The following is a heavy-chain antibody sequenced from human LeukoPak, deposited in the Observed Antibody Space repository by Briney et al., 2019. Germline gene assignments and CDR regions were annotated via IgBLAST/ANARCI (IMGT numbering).Heavy chain of an antibody. D-gene: IGHD2-2*01. CDR2: IYYSGST. Sequence: SETLSLTCTVSGGSMSSYYWSWIRQPPGKGLEWIAYIYYSGSTSYNPSLKSRVTILVDTSNNQFSLKLSSVTAADTAVYYCARHVGGGSSTGFDFWGQGTLVTVSS. CDR1: GGSMSSYY. J-gene: IGHJ4*02. V-gene: IGHV4-59*08. CDR3: ARHVGGGSSTGFDF.